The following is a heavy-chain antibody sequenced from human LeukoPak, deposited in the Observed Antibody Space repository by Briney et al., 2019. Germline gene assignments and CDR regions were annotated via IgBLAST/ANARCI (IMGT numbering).Heavy chain of an antibody. J-gene: IGHJ1*01. Sequence: PGGSLRLSCAASGFTFSSYAMHWVRQAPGKGLEWVAVISYDGSNKYYADSVKGRFTISRDNSKNTLYLQMNSLRAEDTAVYYCARAGGSGGRKGYFQHWGQGTLVTVSS. CDR1: GFTFSSYA. D-gene: IGHD2-15*01. CDR2: ISYDGSNK. V-gene: IGHV3-30*04. CDR3: ARAGGSGGRKGYFQH.